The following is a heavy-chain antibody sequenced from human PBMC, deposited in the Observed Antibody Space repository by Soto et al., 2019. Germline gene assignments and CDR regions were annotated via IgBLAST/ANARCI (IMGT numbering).Heavy chain of an antibody. Sequence: SETLSLTCAVYGGSFSGYYWSWIRQPPGKGLEWIGEINHSGSTNYNPSLKSRVTISVDTSKNQFSLKMSSVTAADTAVYYCARDRWFDPWGQGTLVTVSS. CDR1: GGSFSGYY. CDR3: ARDRWFDP. J-gene: IGHJ5*02. CDR2: INHSGST. V-gene: IGHV4-34*01.